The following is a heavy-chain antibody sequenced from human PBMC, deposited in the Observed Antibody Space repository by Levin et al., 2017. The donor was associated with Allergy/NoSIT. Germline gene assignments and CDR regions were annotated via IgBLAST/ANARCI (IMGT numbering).Heavy chain of an antibody. CDR2: INPNSGGT. Sequence: ASVKVSCKASGYTFTGYYMHWVRQAPGQGLEWMGWINPNSGGTNYAQKFQGRVTMTRDTSISTAYMELSRLRSDDTAVYYCARDGYGSGSSPMDVWGKGTTVTVSS. CDR3: ARDGYGSGSSPMDV. D-gene: IGHD3-10*01. J-gene: IGHJ6*03. V-gene: IGHV1-2*02. CDR1: GYTFTGYY.